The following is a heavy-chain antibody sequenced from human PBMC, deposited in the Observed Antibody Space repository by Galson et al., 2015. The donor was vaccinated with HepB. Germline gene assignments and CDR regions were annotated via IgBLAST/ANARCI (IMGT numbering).Heavy chain of an antibody. J-gene: IGHJ6*03. V-gene: IGHV1-69*13. CDR3: ARCRHTAMVTGYYMDV. D-gene: IGHD5-18*01. CDR2: IIPIFGTA. CDR1: GGTFSSYA. Sequence: SVKVSCKASGGTFSSYAISWVRQAPGQGLEWMGGIIPIFGTANYARKFQGRVTITADESTSTAYMELSSLRSEDTAVYYCARCRHTAMVTGYYMDVWGKGTTVTVSS.